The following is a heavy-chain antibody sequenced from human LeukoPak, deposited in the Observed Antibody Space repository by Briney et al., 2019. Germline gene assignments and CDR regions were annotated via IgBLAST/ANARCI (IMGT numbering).Heavy chain of an antibody. D-gene: IGHD3-10*01. J-gene: IGHJ6*04. Sequence: SETLSLTCTVSGGSVSSGSYYWSWIRQPPGKGLEWNGYIYYSGSTNYNPSLKSRVTISVDTSKNQFSLKLSSVTAADTAVYYCARGYYGSGSYLRGYYYGMDVWGKGTTVTVSS. CDR2: IYYSGST. V-gene: IGHV4-61*01. CDR1: GGSVSSGSYY. CDR3: ARGYYGSGSYLRGYYYGMDV.